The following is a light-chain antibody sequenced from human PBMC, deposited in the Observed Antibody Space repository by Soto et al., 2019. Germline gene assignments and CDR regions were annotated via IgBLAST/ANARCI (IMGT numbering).Light chain of an antibody. J-gene: IGLJ1*01. CDR2: DVS. CDR1: SSDVGGYNY. Sequence: QSALTQPASVSGSPGQSITISCTGTSSDVGGYNYVSWYQQHPGKAPKLMIYDVSNRPSGVSNRFSGSKSGNTASLTISGRHADDEADYYCSSYTSSSTLLYVFGTGPKLTVL. V-gene: IGLV2-14*01. CDR3: SSYTSSSTLLYV.